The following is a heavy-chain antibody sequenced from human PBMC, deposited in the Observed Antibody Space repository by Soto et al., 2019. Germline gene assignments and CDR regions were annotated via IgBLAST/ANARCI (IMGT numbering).Heavy chain of an antibody. D-gene: IGHD3-3*01. Sequence: QVQLQESGPGLVKPSQTLSLTCTVSGRSISSGDYYWSWIRQPPGKGLEWIGYIYYSGSTSYNPSLQSGVTISVDTSKNQFSLKLSSVTAADTAVYYCAGAFHYDFWSGYFRRSDYYYGMDVWGQGTTVTVSS. CDR1: GRSISSGDYY. CDR2: IYYSGST. V-gene: IGHV4-30-4*01. J-gene: IGHJ6*02. CDR3: AGAFHYDFWSGYFRRSDYYYGMDV.